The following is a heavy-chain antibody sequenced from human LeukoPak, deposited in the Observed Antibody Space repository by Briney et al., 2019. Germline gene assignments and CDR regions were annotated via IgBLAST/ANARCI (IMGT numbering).Heavy chain of an antibody. D-gene: IGHD6-19*01. CDR3: ARGGKWSSGWYRDYYFDN. Sequence: PSETLSLTCTVSGGSISSYYWSWIRQPPGKGLEWIGYIYYSGSTNYNPSLKSRVTISVDTSKNQFSLKLSSVTAADTAVYYCARGGKWSSGWYRDYYFDNWGQGTLVTVSS. CDR2: IYYSGST. CDR1: GGSISSYY. J-gene: IGHJ4*02. V-gene: IGHV4-59*01.